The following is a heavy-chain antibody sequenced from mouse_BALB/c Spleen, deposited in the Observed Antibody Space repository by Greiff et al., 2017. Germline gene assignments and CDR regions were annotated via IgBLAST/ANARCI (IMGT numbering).Heavy chain of an antibody. CDR1: GFNIKDTY. J-gene: IGHJ3*01. V-gene: IGHV14-3*02. Sequence: EVKLVESGAELVKPGASVKLSCTASGFNIKDTYMHWVKQRPEQGLEWIGRIDPANGNTKYDPKFQGKATITADTSSNTAYLQLSSLTSEDTAVYYCARVWDGAYWGQGTLVTVSA. CDR2: IDPANGNT. CDR3: ARVWDGAY. D-gene: IGHD4-1*01.